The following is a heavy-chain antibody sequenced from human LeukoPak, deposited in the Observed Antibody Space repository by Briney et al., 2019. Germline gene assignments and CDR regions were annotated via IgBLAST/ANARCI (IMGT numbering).Heavy chain of an antibody. CDR2: ISSSSNYI. D-gene: IGHD3-22*01. Sequence: GGSLRLSCAASGFTFSSYSMNWVRQAPGKGLEWVSSISSSSNYIYYADSVKGRFTISRDNAKNSLYLQMNSLRAEDTAVYYCAKDDYYDTRGYRDWGQGTLVTVSS. CDR3: AKDDYYDTRGYRD. CDR1: GFTFSSYS. V-gene: IGHV3-21*01. J-gene: IGHJ4*02.